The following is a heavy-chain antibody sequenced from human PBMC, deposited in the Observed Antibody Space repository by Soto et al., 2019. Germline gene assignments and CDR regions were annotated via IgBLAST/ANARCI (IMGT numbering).Heavy chain of an antibody. CDR3: ARGITLPTPLDV. J-gene: IGHJ4*02. D-gene: IGHD1-20*01. Sequence: QVQLVQSGAEEKKPGASVKVSCKASGYTFTSYAMHWVRHAPGQLPEWMGWINAGNGKTKYSQKFQGRVTITRDTSASTAYLELISLRSEDTAVYYWARGITLPTPLDVWCQGTLVTVSS. CDR2: INAGNGKT. V-gene: IGHV1-3*05. CDR1: GYTFTSYA.